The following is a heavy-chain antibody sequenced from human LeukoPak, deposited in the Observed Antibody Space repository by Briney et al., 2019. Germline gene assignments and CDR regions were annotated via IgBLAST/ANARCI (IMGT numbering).Heavy chain of an antibody. CDR2: ISSYSSTL. D-gene: IGHD6-19*01. J-gene: IGHJ4*02. V-gene: IGHV3-48*01. Sequence: GGSLRLSCAASGFTFSSYSMNWVRQAPGKGLEWVSYISSYSSTLYYADSVKGRFTISRDNAKNSLYLQMNTLRAEDTAVYYCAKDRSSGSFDYWGQGTLVTVSS. CDR3: AKDRSSGSFDY. CDR1: GFTFSSYS.